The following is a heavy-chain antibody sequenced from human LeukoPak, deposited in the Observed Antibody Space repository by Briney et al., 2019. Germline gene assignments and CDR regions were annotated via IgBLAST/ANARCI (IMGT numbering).Heavy chain of an antibody. D-gene: IGHD4-11*01. CDR3: ARDGWDDYRANGGLFDY. CDR2: INPSGGSI. J-gene: IGHJ4*02. CDR1: GYIFTSYY. V-gene: IGHV1-46*01. Sequence: ASVKVSCKASGYIFTSYYMYWVRQAPGQGLEWMGIINPSGGSIRYAQKFQGRVTMTRDTSTSPAYMELRSLRSDDTAVYYCARDGWDDYRANGGLFDYWGQGTLVTVSS.